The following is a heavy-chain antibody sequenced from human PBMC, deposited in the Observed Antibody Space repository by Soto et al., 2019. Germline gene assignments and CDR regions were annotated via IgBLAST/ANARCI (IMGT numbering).Heavy chain of an antibody. CDR1: GFTFSNYW. CDR3: AKDWVFGQRVH. D-gene: IGHD3-16*01. J-gene: IGHJ4*02. CDR2: ISGSGGSI. V-gene: IGHV3-23*01. Sequence: PGGSLRLSCAASGFTFSNYWMHWVRQPPGKGLEWVSGISGSGGSIYYADSVKGRFTISRDNSKNTLSLQMNSLRDEDTAVYYCAKDWVFGQRVHWGQGTRVTVSS.